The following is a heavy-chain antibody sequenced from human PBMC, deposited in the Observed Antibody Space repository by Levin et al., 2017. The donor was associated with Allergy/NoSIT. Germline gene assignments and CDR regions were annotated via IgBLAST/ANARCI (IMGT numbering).Heavy chain of an antibody. CDR3: ITSYDYVWGTYYNY. V-gene: IGHV3-15*01. CDR2: IKSKTDGGTT. J-gene: IGHJ4*02. Sequence: AGGSLRLSCVASGFTFSNAWMNWVRQAPGKGLEWVGRIKSKTDGGTTDYAAPVKGRFTISRDDSKNTLYLQMNSLKTEDTAVYYCITSYDYVWGTYYNYWGQGTLVTVSS. D-gene: IGHD3-16*01. CDR1: GFTFSNAW.